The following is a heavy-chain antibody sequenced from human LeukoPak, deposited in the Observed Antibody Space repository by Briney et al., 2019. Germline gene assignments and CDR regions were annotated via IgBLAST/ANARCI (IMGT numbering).Heavy chain of an antibody. CDR2: IYTSGST. J-gene: IGHJ4*02. V-gene: IGHV4-4*07. D-gene: IGHD3-9*01. CDR1: GGSISSYY. Sequence: SETLSLTCTVSGGSISSYYWSWIRQPAGKGLEWIGRIYTSGSTNYNPSLKSRVTMSVDTSKNQFSLKLSSVTAADTAVYYCARRFEYYDILTGYSMTGFDYWGQGTLVTVSS. CDR3: ARRFEYYDILTGYSMTGFDY.